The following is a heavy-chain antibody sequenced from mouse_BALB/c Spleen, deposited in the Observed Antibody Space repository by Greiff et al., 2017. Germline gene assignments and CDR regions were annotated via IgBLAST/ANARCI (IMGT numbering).Heavy chain of an antibody. CDR3: ATNGYYVHYAMDY. D-gene: IGHD2-3*01. CDR1: GYSITSDYA. J-gene: IGHJ4*01. V-gene: IGHV3-2*02. CDR2: ISYSGST. Sequence: DVKLVESGPGLVKPSQSLSLTCTVTGYSITSDYAWNWIRQFPGNKLEWMGYISYSGSTSYNPSLKSRISITRDTSKNQFFLQLNSVTTEDTATYYCATNGYYVHYAMDYWGQGTSVTVSS.